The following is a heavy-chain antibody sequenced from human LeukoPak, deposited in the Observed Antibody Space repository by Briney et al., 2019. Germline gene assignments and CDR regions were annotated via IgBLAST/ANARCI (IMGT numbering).Heavy chain of an antibody. J-gene: IGHJ4*02. CDR2: ISGSGSGT. V-gene: IGHV3-23*01. CDR3: ARDHRGIYSPFDY. D-gene: IGHD2-21*01. Sequence: GGSLRLSCAASGFTFSIYAMSWARQPPGKGLEWVSGISGSGSGTYYTDSVKGRFAITRDNGKNSLYLQMNSLRAEDTAVYYCARDHRGIYSPFDYWGQGTLVTVSS. CDR1: GFTFSIYA.